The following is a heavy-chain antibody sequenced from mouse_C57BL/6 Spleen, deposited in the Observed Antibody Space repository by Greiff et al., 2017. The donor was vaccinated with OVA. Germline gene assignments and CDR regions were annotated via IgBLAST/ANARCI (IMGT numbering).Heavy chain of an antibody. CDR2: SRNKANDYTT. D-gene: IGHD2-4*01. CDR3: ARDGDDYDDGYAMDY. CDR1: GFTFSDFY. Sequence: EVQRVESGGGLVQSGRSLRLSCATSGFTFSDFYMEWVRQAPGKGLEWIAASRNKANDYTTEYSASVKGRFIVSRDTSQSILYLQMNALRAEDTAIYYCARDGDDYDDGYAMDYWGQGTSVTVSS. J-gene: IGHJ4*01. V-gene: IGHV7-1*01.